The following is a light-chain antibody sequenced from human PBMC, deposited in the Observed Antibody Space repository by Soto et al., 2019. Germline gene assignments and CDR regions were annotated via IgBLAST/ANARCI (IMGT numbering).Light chain of an antibody. CDR2: DVS. CDR3: CSYAGSYTFV. V-gene: IGLV2-11*01. J-gene: IGLJ7*01. Sequence: QSVLTQPRSVSGSPGQSVTISCTGTSSDVGGYNYVSWYQQHPGKAPKLTIYDVSNRPSWVPDRISGSKSGNTASLTISGLQAEDEADYYCCSYAGSYTFVFGTGTQLTVL. CDR1: SSDVGGYNY.